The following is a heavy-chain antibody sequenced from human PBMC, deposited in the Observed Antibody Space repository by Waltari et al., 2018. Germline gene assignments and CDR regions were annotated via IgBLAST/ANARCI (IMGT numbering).Heavy chain of an antibody. Sequence: QVQLVESGGGVVQPGRSLRLSCAASGFTFSSYGMHWVRQAPGKGLAWVAVISYDGSNKYYADSVKGRFTISRDNSKNTLYLQMNSLRAEDTAVYYCAALDSSGYYPDYWGQGTLVTVSS. V-gene: IGHV3-30*03. D-gene: IGHD3-22*01. CDR1: GFTFSSYG. J-gene: IGHJ4*02. CDR3: AALDSSGYYPDY. CDR2: ISYDGSNK.